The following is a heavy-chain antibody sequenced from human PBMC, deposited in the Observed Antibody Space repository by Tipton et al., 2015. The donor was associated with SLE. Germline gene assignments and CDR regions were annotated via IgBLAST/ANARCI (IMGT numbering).Heavy chain of an antibody. Sequence: TPSLTCAVYGGSFSGHYWSWIRQPPGKGLEWIGEINQSGSTNYNPPLKSRVTISVDTSKNQFSLEVRSVTAADTAVYYCARGGFIRMGQWFDPWGQGTLVTVSS. CDR2: INQSGST. D-gene: IGHD2-8*01. J-gene: IGHJ5*02. CDR3: ARGGFIRMGQWFDP. CDR1: GGSFSGHY. V-gene: IGHV4-34*01.